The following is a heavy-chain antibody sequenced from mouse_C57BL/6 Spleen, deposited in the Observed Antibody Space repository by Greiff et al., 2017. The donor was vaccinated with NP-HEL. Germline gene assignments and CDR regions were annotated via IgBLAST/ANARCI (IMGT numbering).Heavy chain of an antibody. CDR3: ARNYGSSFLYWYFDV. V-gene: IGHV5-17*01. J-gene: IGHJ1*03. CDR1: GFTFGDFG. D-gene: IGHD1-1*01. CDR2: ISSGSSTI. Sequence: EVKLVESGGGLVKPGGSLKLSCAASGFTFGDFGMHWVRQAPERGLGWVAYISSGSSTISYADTVKGRFTISRDNAKNTLFLQMTSLRSEDTAMYYCARNYGSSFLYWYFDVWGTGTTVTVSS.